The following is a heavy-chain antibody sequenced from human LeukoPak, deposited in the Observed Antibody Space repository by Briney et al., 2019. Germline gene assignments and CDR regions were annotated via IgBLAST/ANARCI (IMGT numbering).Heavy chain of an antibody. V-gene: IGHV1-69*06. CDR1: GGTFSNYA. Sequence: SVKVSCKASGGTFSNYAISWVRQAPGQGLEWMGGIIPIFGTANYAQKFRGRVTITADKSTRTAYMELSSLRSEDTAVYYCARDPSPGYCSSTSCYVGWFDPWGQGTLVTVSS. CDR3: ARDPSPGYCSSTSCYVGWFDP. CDR2: IIPIFGTA. J-gene: IGHJ5*02. D-gene: IGHD2-2*01.